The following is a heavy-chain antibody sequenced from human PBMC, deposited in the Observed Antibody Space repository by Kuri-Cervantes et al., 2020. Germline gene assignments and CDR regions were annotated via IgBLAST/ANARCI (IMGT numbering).Heavy chain of an antibody. CDR2: INHSGST. CDR1: GGSLSGYY. V-gene: IGHV4-34*01. Sequence: SETLSLTCAVYGGSLSGYYWSWIRQPPGKGLEWIGEINHSGSTNYNPSLRSRVTISVDTSKNQFSLKLSSVTAADTAVYYCARTRGDYDYIWGSYRSHRPQYFQHWGQGTLVTVSS. J-gene: IGHJ1*01. D-gene: IGHD3-16*02. CDR3: ARTRGDYDYIWGSYRSHRPQYFQH.